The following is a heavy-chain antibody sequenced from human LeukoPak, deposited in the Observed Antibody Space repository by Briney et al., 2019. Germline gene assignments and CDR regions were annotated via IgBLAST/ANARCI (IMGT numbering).Heavy chain of an antibody. D-gene: IGHD5-24*01. J-gene: IGHJ4*02. V-gene: IGHV3-30*03. CDR3: ARNPPGWLQADY. CDR2: ISYDGSNK. CDR1: GFTFDDYA. Sequence: GRSLRLSCAASGFTFDDYAMHWVRQAPGKGLEWVAVISYDGSNKYYADSVKGRFTISRDNSKNTLYLQMNSLRAEDTAVYYCARNPPGWLQADYWGQGTLVTVSS.